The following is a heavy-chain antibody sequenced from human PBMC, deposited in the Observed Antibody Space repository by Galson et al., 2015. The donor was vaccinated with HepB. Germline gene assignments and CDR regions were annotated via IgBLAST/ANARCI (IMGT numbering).Heavy chain of an antibody. J-gene: IGHJ4*02. CDR2: IYYSGST. CDR3: ARDGDYYYDSSGYYHY. Sequence: TLSLTCTVSGGSISSGDYYWSWIRQPPGKGLEWIGYIYYSGSTYHNPSLKSRVTISVDTSKNQFSLKLSSVTAADTAVYYCARDGDYYYDSSGYYHYWGQGTLVTVSS. CDR1: GGSISSGDYY. V-gene: IGHV4-30-4*01. D-gene: IGHD3-22*01.